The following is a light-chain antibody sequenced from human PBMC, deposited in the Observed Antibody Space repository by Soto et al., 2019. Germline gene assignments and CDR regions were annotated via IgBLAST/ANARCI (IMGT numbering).Light chain of an antibody. CDR3: GTWDSSLSAGV. CDR2: DNN. CDR1: SSIIGNNY. Sequence: QSVLTQPPSVSAAPGQKVTISCSGSSSIIGNNYVSWYQQLPGTGPKLLIYDNNKRPSGIPDRFSGSKSGTSATLGITGLQTGDEAYYYCGTWDSSLSAGVFGGGTKLTVL. J-gene: IGLJ2*01. V-gene: IGLV1-51*01.